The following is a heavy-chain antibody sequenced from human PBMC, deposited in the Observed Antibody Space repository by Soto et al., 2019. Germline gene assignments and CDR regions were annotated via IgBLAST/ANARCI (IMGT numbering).Heavy chain of an antibody. CDR2: ITDTGGDA. D-gene: IGHD3-10*01. CDR3: ARGSTDSYPGSRIFDF. J-gene: IGHJ4*02. CDR1: GLTFGSRA. Sequence: EGALRLSCVASGLTFGSRAMTWVRQAPGEGLQWVSTITDTGGDAKYADSVRGRFVISRDNSKKTLYLQMTSLTAEDSAMYYCARGSTDSYPGSRIFDFWGRGTLVTVSS. V-gene: IGHV3-23*01.